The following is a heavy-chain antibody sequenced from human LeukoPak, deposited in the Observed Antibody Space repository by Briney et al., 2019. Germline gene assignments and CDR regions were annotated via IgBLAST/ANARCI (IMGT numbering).Heavy chain of an antibody. V-gene: IGHV3-7*01. CDR2: IKQDGSEK. CDR1: GFTFSSYW. Sequence: GSLRLSCAASGFTFSSYWMSWVRQGPGKGLEWVANIKQDGSEKYYVDSVKGRFTISRDNAKNSLYLQMNSLRAEDTAVYYCARERYCSSTSCYLGYYYYYYMDVWGKGTTVTVSS. J-gene: IGHJ6*03. D-gene: IGHD2-2*01. CDR3: ARERYCSSTSCYLGYYYYYYMDV.